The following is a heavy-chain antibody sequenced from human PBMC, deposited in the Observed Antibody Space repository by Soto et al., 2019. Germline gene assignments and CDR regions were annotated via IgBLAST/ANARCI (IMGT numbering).Heavy chain of an antibody. CDR3: ARGAAQINYGVDV. Sequence: VQLVQSGAEVKKPGASVKVSCKASGYTFTTYTINWVRQAPGQGLEWMGWISTYSGYTNYAQNLQGRVTMTTDTSTSTAYMELRSLKSDDTAVYYCARGAAQINYGVDVWGQGTTVTVSS. CDR1: GYTFTTYT. CDR2: ISTYSGYT. V-gene: IGHV1-18*01. J-gene: IGHJ6*02. D-gene: IGHD6-6*01.